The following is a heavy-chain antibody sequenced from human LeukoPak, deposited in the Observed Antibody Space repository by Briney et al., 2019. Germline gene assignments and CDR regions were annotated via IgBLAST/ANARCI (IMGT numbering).Heavy chain of an antibody. V-gene: IGHV4-59*01. CDR1: GGSISSYY. CDR2: IYYSGST. D-gene: IGHD5-24*01. Sequence: SETLSLTCTVSGGSISSYYWSWIWQPPGKGLESIGYIYYSGSTNYNPSLKSRVTISVDTSKSQFSLKLSSVTAADTAVYYCARPRSRWRLDAFDIWGQGTMVTVSS. J-gene: IGHJ3*02. CDR3: ARPRSRWRLDAFDI.